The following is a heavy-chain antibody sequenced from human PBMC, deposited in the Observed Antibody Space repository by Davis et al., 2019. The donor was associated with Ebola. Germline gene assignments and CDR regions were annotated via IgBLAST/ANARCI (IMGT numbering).Heavy chain of an antibody. CDR3: ATEARDLSDIYGPPRLV. J-gene: IGHJ4*02. CDR2: INAGDGDT. V-gene: IGHV1-3*01. CDR1: GYIFNNHP. D-gene: IGHD3-9*01. Sequence: ASVKVSCKASGYIFNNHPIHWVRQAPGQRPEWMGWINAGDGDTKFSHNFQGRVTFSRDTSASVAYMALSSLRSEDTAVYYCATEARDLSDIYGPPRLVWGQGTLVSVSS.